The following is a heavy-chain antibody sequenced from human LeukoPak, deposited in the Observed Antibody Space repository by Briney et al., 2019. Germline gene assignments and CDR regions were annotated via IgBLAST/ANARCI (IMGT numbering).Heavy chain of an antibody. J-gene: IGHJ6*03. Sequence: SETLSLTCAVSGYYISSGHYWVWIRPPPGKGLEYIGNIYHSGSSHYNPSLKSRVTISVDTSNNQFSLNLSSVTAADTAVYYCARAKNPYYYYYYMDFWGRGTTVTVSS. CDR2: IYHSGSS. V-gene: IGHV4-38-2*01. CDR3: ARAKNPYYYYYYMDF. CDR1: GYYISSGHY.